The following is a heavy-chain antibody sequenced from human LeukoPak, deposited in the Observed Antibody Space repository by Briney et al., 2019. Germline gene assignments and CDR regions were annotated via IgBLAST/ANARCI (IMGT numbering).Heavy chain of an antibody. CDR3: ARTYCSGGSCYPHFDY. CDR1: GGSISSGDYY. CDR2: IYYSGST. V-gene: IGHV4-30-4*01. D-gene: IGHD2-15*01. J-gene: IGHJ4*02. Sequence: SETLSLTCTVSGGSISSGDYYWSWIRQPPGKGLEWIGYIYYSGSTYYNPSLKSRVTISVDTSKNQFSLKLSSVTAADTAVYYCARTYCSGGSCYPHFDYWGQGTLVTVSS.